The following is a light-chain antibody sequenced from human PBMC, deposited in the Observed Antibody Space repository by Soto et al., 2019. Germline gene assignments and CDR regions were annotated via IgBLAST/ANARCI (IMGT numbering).Light chain of an antibody. CDR3: QQLNGYPRT. CDR2: DAS. J-gene: IGKJ5*01. Sequence: DIQLTQSPSTLSASVGDRVTLTCRASQSLNTRLAWYQQRPGKAPKLLIYDASTLESGVPSRFSGRGSGTDFTLTISSLQPEDFATYYCQQLNGYPRTFGQGTRLEIK. CDR1: QSLNTR. V-gene: IGKV1-5*01.